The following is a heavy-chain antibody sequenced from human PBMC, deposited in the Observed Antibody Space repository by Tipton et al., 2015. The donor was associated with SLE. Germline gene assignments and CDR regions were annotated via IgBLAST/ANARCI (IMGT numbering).Heavy chain of an antibody. Sequence: TLSLTCTVSGGSIGSYYWNWVRQPPGKGLEWIGYIYYSGRTNYNPSLKSRVTISIDTSKNQFFLKLSSVTAADTAVYYCARDYSGSYLDIWGQGTMVTVSS. CDR3: ARDYSGSYLDI. CDR2: IYYSGRT. D-gene: IGHD1-26*01. V-gene: IGHV4-59*01. CDR1: GGSIGSYY. J-gene: IGHJ3*02.